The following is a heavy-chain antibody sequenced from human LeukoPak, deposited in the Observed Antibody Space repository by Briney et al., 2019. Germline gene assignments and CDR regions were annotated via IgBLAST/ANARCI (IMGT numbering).Heavy chain of an antibody. V-gene: IGHV3-23*01. J-gene: IGHJ2*01. D-gene: IGHD4-23*01. CDR1: GFTFNSYP. Sequence: GGSLRLSCAASGFTFNSYPMSWVRHAPGKGLEWVSAISPSGGSIHFSDSVRGRFTISRDNSKNTVYVQMNSLRAEDTAVYYCAKLRWEITHYWYFDLWGRGTLVTVSS. CDR3: AKLRWEITHYWYFDL. CDR2: ISPSGGSI.